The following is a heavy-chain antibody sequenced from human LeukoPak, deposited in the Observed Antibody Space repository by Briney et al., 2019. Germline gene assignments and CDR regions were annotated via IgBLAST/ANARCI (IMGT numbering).Heavy chain of an antibody. J-gene: IGHJ4*02. CDR3: ARRVFSGWGYYFDY. CDR1: GYTFTGYY. D-gene: IGHD6-19*01. CDR2: INTISGGT. V-gene: IGHV1-2*02. Sequence: ASVKVSCKASGYTFTGYYMHWVRQAPGQGLEWIGWINTISGGTNYAQKFQGRVTMTRDTSISTAYMELSSLRSDDTAIYYCARRVFSGWGYYFDYWGQGTLVTVSS.